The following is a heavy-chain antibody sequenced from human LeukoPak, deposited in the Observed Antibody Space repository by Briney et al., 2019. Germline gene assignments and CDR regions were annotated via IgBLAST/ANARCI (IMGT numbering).Heavy chain of an antibody. Sequence: PGGSLRLSCAASGFAFSSYWMSWVRQAPGKGLEWVANIKQDGSEKYYVDSVKGRFTISRDNANNSLYLQMNSLRAEDTAVYYCARARSYYGSGSPGYWGQGTLVTVSS. CDR2: IKQDGSEK. D-gene: IGHD3-10*01. V-gene: IGHV3-7*01. CDR1: GFAFSSYW. J-gene: IGHJ4*02. CDR3: ARARSYYGSGSPGY.